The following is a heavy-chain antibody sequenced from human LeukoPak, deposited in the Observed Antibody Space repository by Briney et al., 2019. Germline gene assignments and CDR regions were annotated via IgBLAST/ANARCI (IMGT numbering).Heavy chain of an antibody. Sequence: PWGSLRLSCAASGFTFSSYGMHWVRQAPGKGLEWVAVISYDGSNKYYADSVKGRFTISRDNSKNTLYLQMNSLRAEDTAVYYCAKDSQWRDIVVVPAAIGGFDYWGQGNLVTVSS. CDR1: GFTFSSYG. D-gene: IGHD2-2*01. J-gene: IGHJ4*02. V-gene: IGHV3-30*18. CDR3: AKDSQWRDIVVVPAAIGGFDY. CDR2: ISYDGSNK.